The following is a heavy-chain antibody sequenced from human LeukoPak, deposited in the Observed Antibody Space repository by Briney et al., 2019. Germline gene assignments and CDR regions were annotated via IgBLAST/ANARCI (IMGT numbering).Heavy chain of an antibody. J-gene: IGHJ6*03. CDR2: ISAYNGNT. CDR3: ARDREGVRDRYYYYYMDV. CDR1: GYTFTSYG. Sequence: ASVKVSYKASGYTFTSYGISWVRQAPGQGLEWMGWISAYNGNTNYAQKLQGRVTMTTDTSTSTAYMELRSLRSDDTAVYYCARDREGVRDRYYYYYMDVWGTGTTVTVSS. V-gene: IGHV1-18*01. D-gene: IGHD1-26*01.